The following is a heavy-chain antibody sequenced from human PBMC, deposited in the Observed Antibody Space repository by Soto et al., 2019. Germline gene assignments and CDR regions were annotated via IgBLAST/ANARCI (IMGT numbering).Heavy chain of an antibody. V-gene: IGHV3-30*18. J-gene: IGHJ6*02. CDR1: GFTFSSYG. CDR3: AKTPRRILWFGELPYYYYGMDV. Sequence: QVQLVESGGGVVQPGRSLRLSCAASGFTFSSYGMHWVRQAPGKGLEWVAVISYDGSNKYYADSVKGRFTISRDNSKNTLYLQMNSLRAEDTAVYYCAKTPRRILWFGELPYYYYGMDVWGQGTTVTVSS. D-gene: IGHD3-10*01. CDR2: ISYDGSNK.